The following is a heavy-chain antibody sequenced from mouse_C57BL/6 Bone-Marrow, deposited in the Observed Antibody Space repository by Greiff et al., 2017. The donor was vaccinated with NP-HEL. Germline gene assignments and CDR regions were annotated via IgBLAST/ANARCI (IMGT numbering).Heavy chain of an antibody. CDR3: ARSRGFITTVVEGFAY. J-gene: IGHJ3*01. Sequence: VQLQQSGPELVKPGASVKISCKASGYTFTDYYMNWVKQSHGKSLEWIGDINPNNGGTSYNQKFKGKATLTVDKSSSTAYMELRSLTSEDSAVYYCARSRGFITTVVEGFAYWGQGTLVTVSA. CDR2: INPNNGGT. D-gene: IGHD1-1*01. CDR1: GYTFTDYY. V-gene: IGHV1-26*01.